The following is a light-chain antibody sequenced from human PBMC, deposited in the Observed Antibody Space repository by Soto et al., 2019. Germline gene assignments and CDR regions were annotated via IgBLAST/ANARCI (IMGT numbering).Light chain of an antibody. V-gene: IGKV3-11*01. J-gene: IGKJ1*01. Sequence: EIVLTQSPATLSLSPGERATLSCRASQSVSSYLAWYQQKPGQAPRLLIYDASNRATGIPARFSGSGSGTVFTLNISSLQSEDFAVYYCQQYGTSPRTFGQGTKVDIK. CDR2: DAS. CDR1: QSVSSY. CDR3: QQYGTSPRT.